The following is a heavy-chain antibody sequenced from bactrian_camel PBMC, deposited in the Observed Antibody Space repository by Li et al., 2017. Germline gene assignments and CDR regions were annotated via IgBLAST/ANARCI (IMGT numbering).Heavy chain of an antibody. V-gene: IGHV3S14*01. CDR2: ILIDGSNT. Sequence: VQLVESGGGSVQAGESLKLSCVSSGYIFSSCGWAWYRQAPGKEREWVASILIDGSNTGYADSVKGRFTISRDNAISSMSLQMNNLKPDDGGTYYCAVAIRGMYGGTWFCHNRDGIDYWGEGTQVTVS. CDR1: GYIFSSCG. J-gene: IGHJ7*01. D-gene: IGHD7*01.